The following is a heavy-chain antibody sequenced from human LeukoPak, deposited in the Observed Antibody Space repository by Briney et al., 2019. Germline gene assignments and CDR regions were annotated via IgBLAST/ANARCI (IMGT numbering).Heavy chain of an antibody. V-gene: IGHV4-38-2*02. J-gene: IGHJ3*02. D-gene: IGHD4-17*01. Sequence: PSETLSLTCTVSGYSISSGYYWGWIRQLPGKGLEWIGSIYHSGSTYYNPSLKSRVTISVDTSKNQFSLKLSSVTAADTAVYYCAGASAYPYGDAFDIWGQGTMVTVSS. CDR3: AGASAYPYGDAFDI. CDR1: GYSISSGYY. CDR2: IYHSGST.